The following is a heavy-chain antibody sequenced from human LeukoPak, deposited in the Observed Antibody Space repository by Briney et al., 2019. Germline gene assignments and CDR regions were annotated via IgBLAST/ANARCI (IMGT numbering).Heavy chain of an antibody. D-gene: IGHD3-10*01. V-gene: IGHV3-21*01. J-gene: IGHJ4*02. CDR3: ASTTTLLWFGEPEGY. CDR2: ISSSSSYI. CDR1: GFTFSSYS. Sequence: GGSLRLSRAASGFTFSSYSMNWVRQAPGKGLEWVSSISSSSSYIYYADSVKGRFTISRDNAKNSLYLQMNSLRAEDTAVYYCASTTTLLWFGEPEGYWGQGTLVTVSS.